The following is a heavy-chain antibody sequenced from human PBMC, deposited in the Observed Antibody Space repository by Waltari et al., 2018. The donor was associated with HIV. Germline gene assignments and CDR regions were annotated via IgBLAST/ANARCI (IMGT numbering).Heavy chain of an antibody. CDR2: INDGGTT. D-gene: IGHD3-22*01. J-gene: IGHJ3*01. V-gene: IGHV4-34*02. CDR1: GGSFSGCY. CDR3: ARVPSMKPRGGTFHA. Sequence: QVQLQQWGAGLLKPSETLSLTCAGYGGSFSGCYWSWIRQPPGKGLEWIGEINDGGTTHCNPSLKSRVSMSVDTAKNQFSLKLSAVTAADSGVYFCARVPSMKPRGGTFHAWGQGTMVTVSS.